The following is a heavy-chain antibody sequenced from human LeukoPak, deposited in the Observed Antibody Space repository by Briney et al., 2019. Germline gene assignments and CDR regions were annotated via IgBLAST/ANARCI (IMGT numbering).Heavy chain of an antibody. D-gene: IGHD4-17*01. Sequence: AGYLRLSCAASGITVSSHYMTWVRQAPGKGLEWVSVIDSGGSKNSADSVKGRFSVSRDNSKNTLYLQMNSLRVEDTAVYYCARTYGDYDYYYGMDVWGQGTTVTVSS. J-gene: IGHJ6*01. V-gene: IGHV3-66*01. CDR1: GITVSSHY. CDR2: IDSGGSK. CDR3: ARTYGDYDYYYGMDV.